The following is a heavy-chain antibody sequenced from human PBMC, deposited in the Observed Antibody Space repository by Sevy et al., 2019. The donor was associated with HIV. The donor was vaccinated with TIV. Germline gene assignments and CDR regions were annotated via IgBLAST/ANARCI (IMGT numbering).Heavy chain of an antibody. V-gene: IGHV3-7*01. D-gene: IGHD3-9*01. Sequence: GGSLRLSCAASGFTFSSYWMSWVRQAPGKGLEWVANIKQDGSEKYYVDSVKGRFTISRDNAKNSLYLQMNSLRAEDTAVYYCARGPPLTIFWSYYYYGMDVRGQGTTVTVSS. CDR1: GFTFSSYW. CDR3: ARGPPLTIFWSYYYYGMDV. J-gene: IGHJ6*02. CDR2: IKQDGSEK.